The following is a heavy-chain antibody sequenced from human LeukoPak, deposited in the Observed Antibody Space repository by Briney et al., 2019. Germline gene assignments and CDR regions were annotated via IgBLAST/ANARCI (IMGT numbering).Heavy chain of an antibody. CDR2: IGWNSGGI. CDR1: GFTFSSYA. CDR3: VKVTAAGFVDH. Sequence: HAGGSLRLSCAASGFTFSSYAMHWVRQAPGKGLEWVSGIGWNSGGIVYADSVKGRFTISRDNAKNSLYLQMNSLGAEDTALYYCVKVTAAGFVDHWGQGTLVTVSS. V-gene: IGHV3-9*01. J-gene: IGHJ4*02. D-gene: IGHD6-13*01.